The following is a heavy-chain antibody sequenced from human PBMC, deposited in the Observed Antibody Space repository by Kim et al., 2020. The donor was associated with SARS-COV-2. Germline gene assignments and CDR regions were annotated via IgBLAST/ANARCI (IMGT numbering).Heavy chain of an antibody. V-gene: IGHV3-23*01. J-gene: IGHJ4*02. Sequence: GGSLRLSCAASGFTFSSYAMSWVRQAPGKGLEWVSAISGSGGSTYYADSVKGRFTISRDNSKNTLYLQMNSLRAEDTAVYYCAKEPFTAKQLVTYGVFDYWGQGTLVTVSS. CDR3: AKEPFTAKQLVTYGVFDY. CDR1: GFTFSSYA. D-gene: IGHD6-6*01. CDR2: ISGSGGST.